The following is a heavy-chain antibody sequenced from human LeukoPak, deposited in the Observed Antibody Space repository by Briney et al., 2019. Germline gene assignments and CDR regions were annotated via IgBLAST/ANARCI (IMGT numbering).Heavy chain of an antibody. Sequence: ASETLSLTCSVSGDSISTTTYYWGWIRQPPGKGLEWIGSVYYSGNTYYNPSLKSRVTISVDTSKNQFSLNLSSVTAADTAVYYCARHGVSSSRVYHYYLDVWGKGTTVTVSS. CDR3: ARHGVSSSRVYHYYLDV. D-gene: IGHD6-13*01. CDR2: VYYSGNT. CDR1: GDSISTTTYY. J-gene: IGHJ6*03. V-gene: IGHV4-39*01.